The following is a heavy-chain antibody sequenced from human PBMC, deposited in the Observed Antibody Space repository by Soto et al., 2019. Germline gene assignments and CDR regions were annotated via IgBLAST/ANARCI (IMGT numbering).Heavy chain of an antibody. D-gene: IGHD2-21*01. CDR1: GFTFSTYG. V-gene: IGHV3-30*18. Sequence: LQWGSLRLSCAASGFTFSTYGMHWVRQAPGKGLEWVALISYDGSNKYFADSVKGRFTISRDNSKNTLYLQMNSLRAVDSAVYYCAKDQGLYIPSYYFDYWGQGTLVTVSS. CDR3: AKDQGLYIPSYYFDY. CDR2: ISYDGSNK. J-gene: IGHJ4*02.